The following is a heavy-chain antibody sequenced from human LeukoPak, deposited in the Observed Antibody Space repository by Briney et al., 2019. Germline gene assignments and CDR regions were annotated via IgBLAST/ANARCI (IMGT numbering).Heavy chain of an antibody. J-gene: IGHJ4*02. V-gene: IGHV1-18*01. CDR1: GYTFTSYG. CDR3: ARDARLNNYCSGGSCYFDY. CDR2: ISAYNGNT. D-gene: IGHD2-15*01. Sequence: ASVKVSCKASGYTFTSYGISWVRQAPGQGLEWMGWISAYNGNTSYAQKLQGRVTMTTDTSTSTAYMGLRSLRSDDTAVYYCARDARLNNYCSGGSCYFDYWGQGTLVTVSS.